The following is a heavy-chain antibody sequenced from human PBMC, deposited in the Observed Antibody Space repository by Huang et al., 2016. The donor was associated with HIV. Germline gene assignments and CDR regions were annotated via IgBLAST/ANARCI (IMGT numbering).Heavy chain of an antibody. D-gene: IGHD3-3*01. CDR3: ARAVPTPNRFGVGGFDY. Sequence: EVQLVESGGGLVKPGGSLRLSCAASGFTFSSYSMNWVRQGPGKGREWGSAISSSSSYIYYADSVKGRFTISRENAKNSLYLQMNSLRAEDTAVYYCARAVPTPNRFGVGGFDYWGQGTLVTVSS. J-gene: IGHJ4*02. CDR2: ISSSSSYI. V-gene: IGHV3-21*01. CDR1: GFTFSSYS.